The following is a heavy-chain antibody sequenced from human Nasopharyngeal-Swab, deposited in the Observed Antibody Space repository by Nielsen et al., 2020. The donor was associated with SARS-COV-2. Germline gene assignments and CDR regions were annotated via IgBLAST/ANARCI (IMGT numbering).Heavy chain of an antibody. J-gene: IGHJ4*02. Sequence: GRSLRLSCEASGLTSRPYGIHWVRQAPGKGLSCVAVIWYDGKNQNYADSVKGRFTISRDSAKRTVYLQMNSLRGEDTAVSYCSRSISTDGNFDFWGQGTLVTVSS. CDR2: IWYDGKNQ. D-gene: IGHD2-21*01. CDR1: GLTSRPYG. V-gene: IGHV3-33*01. CDR3: SRSISTDGNFDF.